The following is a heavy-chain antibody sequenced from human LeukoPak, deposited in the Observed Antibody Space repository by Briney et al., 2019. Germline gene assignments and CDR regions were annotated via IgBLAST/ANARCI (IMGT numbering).Heavy chain of an antibody. CDR2: IYHSGST. V-gene: IGHV4-38-2*02. D-gene: IGHD5-18*01. J-gene: IGHJ6*03. CDR1: GYYISSGYY. Sequence: WETLSLTCTVSGYYISSGYYWGWVRHPPERRLEWSGSIYHSGSTFYNPSLKSRVTISVDTSKNHLSLKMNPLSAEDTAVYYCAGTTEVGYRCGYLYYYYIDVWGKGTTVTISS. CDR3: AGTTEVGYRCGYLYYYYIDV.